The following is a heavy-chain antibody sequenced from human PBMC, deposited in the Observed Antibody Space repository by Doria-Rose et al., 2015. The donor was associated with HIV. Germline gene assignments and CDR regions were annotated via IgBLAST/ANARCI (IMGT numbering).Heavy chain of an antibody. Sequence: ESGPVLVKPTETLTLTCTVSGVSLSSPGMGVSWIRQPPGKALEWLANIFSDDERSYKTSLKSRLTISRCTSKSQVVLTMTDMDPVDTATYYCARIKSSRWYHKYYFDFWGQGTQVIVSA. CDR2: IFSDDER. J-gene: IGHJ4*02. V-gene: IGHV2-26*01. CDR3: ARIKSSRWYHKYYFDF. CDR1: GVSLSSPGMG. D-gene: IGHD6-13*01.